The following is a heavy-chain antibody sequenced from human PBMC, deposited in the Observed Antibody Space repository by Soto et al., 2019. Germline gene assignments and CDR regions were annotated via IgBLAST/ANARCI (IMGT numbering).Heavy chain of an antibody. CDR1: GFTFSSYG. V-gene: IGHV3-33*01. J-gene: IGHJ4*02. CDR3: ARPSHQKCELSY. D-gene: IGHD1-26*01. CDR2: IWYDGSNK. Sequence: QVQLVESGGGVVQPGMSLRLSCAASGFTFSSYGMHWFRQAPGKGLEWVAVIWYDGSNKYYADSVKGRFTISRDNSKNTLYLQMNSLRAEDTAVYYCARPSHQKCELSYWGQGTLVTVSS.